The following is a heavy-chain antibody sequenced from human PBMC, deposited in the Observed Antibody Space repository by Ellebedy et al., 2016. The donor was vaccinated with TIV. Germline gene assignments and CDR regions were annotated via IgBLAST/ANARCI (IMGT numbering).Heavy chain of an antibody. V-gene: IGHV1-46*04. CDR3: ARARSSGWLHTPDY. D-gene: IGHD6-19*01. CDR2: INPSGGST. Sequence: AASVKVSCKASGYTFTSYYMHWVRQAPGQGLEWMGIINPSGGSTTYAQKLQGRVTMTRDTSTSTVYMELSSLRSEDAAVYYCARARSSGWLHTPDYWGQGTLVTVSS. CDR1: GYTFTSYY. J-gene: IGHJ4*02.